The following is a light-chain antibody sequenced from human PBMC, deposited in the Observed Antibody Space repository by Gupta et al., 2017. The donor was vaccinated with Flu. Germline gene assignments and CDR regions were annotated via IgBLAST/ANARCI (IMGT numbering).Light chain of an antibody. J-gene: IGLJ3*02. CDR1: SSNIGNNY. CDR2: ETN. CDR3: ASWDNSLSATV. V-gene: IGLV1-51*02. Sequence: VSAAPGQKVTISCSGSSSNIGNNYVSWYQQFPGTAPKLLIYETNRRPSGIPDRFSGSKSGTSATLGITGLQTGDEADYYCASWDNSLSATVFGGGTKVTVL.